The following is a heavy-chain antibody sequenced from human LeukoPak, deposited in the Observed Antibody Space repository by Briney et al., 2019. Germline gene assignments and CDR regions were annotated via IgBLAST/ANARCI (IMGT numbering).Heavy chain of an antibody. V-gene: IGHV4-39*07. CDR2: IYYSGST. J-gene: IGHJ4*02. CDR3: ARGQEARYFDWLLYPYFDY. D-gene: IGHD3-9*01. CDR1: GGSISSSSYY. Sequence: SETLSLTCTVSGGSISSSSYYWGWIRQPPGKGLEWIGSIYYSGSTYYNPSLKSRVTISVDTSKNQFSLKLSSVTAADTAVYYCARGQEARYFDWLLYPYFDYWGQGTLVTVSS.